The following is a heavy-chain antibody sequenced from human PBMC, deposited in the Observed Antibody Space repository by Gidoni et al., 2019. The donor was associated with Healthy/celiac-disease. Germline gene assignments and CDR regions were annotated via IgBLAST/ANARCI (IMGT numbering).Heavy chain of an antibody. CDR1: GYSFTSYW. J-gene: IGHJ6*02. CDR2: IYPGDSDT. V-gene: IGHV5-51*01. D-gene: IGHD4-17*01. Sequence: EVQLVQSGAEVKKPGESLKISCKGSGYSFTSYWIGWVRQMPGKGLEWMGIIYPGDSDTRYSPSFQGQVTISADKSISTAYLQWSSLKAADTAMYYCARHFAPQDDYGDYNVLNYYYYGMDVWGQGTTVTVSS. CDR3: ARHFAPQDDYGDYNVLNYYYYGMDV.